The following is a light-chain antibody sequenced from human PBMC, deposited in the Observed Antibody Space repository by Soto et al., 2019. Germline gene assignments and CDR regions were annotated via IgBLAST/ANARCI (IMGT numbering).Light chain of an antibody. CDR3: HQYGSSPGT. CDR1: QTVTSNY. V-gene: IGKV3-20*01. Sequence: EIVLTQSPGTLSSSPGERATLSCRASQTVTSNYLAWYQQKPGQAPRLLFFGASIRSTGLPDRFSGGGSGTDFTLTISRLEPEDFAVNYCHQYGSSPGTFGQGTRVEVK. J-gene: IGKJ1*01. CDR2: GAS.